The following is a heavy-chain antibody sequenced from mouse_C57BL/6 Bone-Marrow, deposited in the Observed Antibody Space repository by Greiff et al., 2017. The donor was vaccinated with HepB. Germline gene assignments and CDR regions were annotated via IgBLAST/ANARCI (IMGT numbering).Heavy chain of an antibody. CDR3: ARDGGSRSSYWYFGV. D-gene: IGHD1-1*01. J-gene: IGHJ1*03. CDR2: IYPGGGYS. CDR1: GYTFTNYW. V-gene: IGHV1-63*01. Sequence: QVQLQQSGAELVRPGTSAKMSCKASGYTFTNYWIGWAKQRTGHGLEWIGDIYPGGGYSNYNEKFKGKATLTADKSSSTAYMQFSSLTSEDSAIYYCARDGGSRSSYWYFGVWGTGTTVTVSS.